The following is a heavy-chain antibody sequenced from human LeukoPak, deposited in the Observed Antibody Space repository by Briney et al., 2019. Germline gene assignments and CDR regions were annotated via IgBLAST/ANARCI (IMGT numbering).Heavy chain of an antibody. V-gene: IGHV4-59*01. J-gene: IGHJ4*02. CDR1: GGSISTYY. D-gene: IGHD2-2*02. CDR3: ARSSYCSTTSCYTPLDY. Sequence: SETLSLTCTVSGGSISTYYWSWIRQPPGKGLEWIGYIYYSGSTNYNPSLKSRVTISIDTSKNQFSLKLSSVTAADTAVYYCARSSYCSTTSCYTPLDYWGQGTLVTVSS. CDR2: IYYSGST.